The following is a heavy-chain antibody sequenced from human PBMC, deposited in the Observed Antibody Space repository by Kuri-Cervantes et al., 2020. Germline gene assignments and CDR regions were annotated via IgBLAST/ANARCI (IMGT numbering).Heavy chain of an antibody. J-gene: IGHJ6*02. D-gene: IGHD3-3*01. CDR2: ISYDGSNK. V-gene: IGHV3-30-3*01. Sequence: GESLKISCAASGFTFSSYAMHWVRQAPGKGLEWVAVISYDGSNKYYADSVKGRFTISRDNSKNTLYLQMNSLRAEDTAVYYCARDGSFWSGYLGLYYYYGMDVWGQGTTVTVSS. CDR1: GFTFSSYA. CDR3: ARDGSFWSGYLGLYYYYGMDV.